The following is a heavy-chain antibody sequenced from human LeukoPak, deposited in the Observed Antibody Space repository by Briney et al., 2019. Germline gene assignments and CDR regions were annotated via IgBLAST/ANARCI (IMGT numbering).Heavy chain of an antibody. CDR1: GFIVSSNY. Sequence: GGSLRLSCAAPGFIVSSNYMSWVRQAPGKGLEWVSRISFSGANTYYADSVRGRFTISRDKSKNTLFLQMNSLRAEDTAVYYCAKGGYDYAEYVDYWGQGTLVTVSS. J-gene: IGHJ4*02. D-gene: IGHD3-16*01. V-gene: IGHV3-53*01. CDR3: AKGGYDYAEYVDY. CDR2: ISFSGANT.